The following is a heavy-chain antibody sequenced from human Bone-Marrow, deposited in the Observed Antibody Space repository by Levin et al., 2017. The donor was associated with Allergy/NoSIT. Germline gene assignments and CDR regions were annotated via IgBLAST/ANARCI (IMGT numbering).Heavy chain of an antibody. CDR2: IYWDDDV. J-gene: IGHJ3*02. D-gene: IGHD2-2*01. V-gene: IGHV2-5*02. CDR1: GFSLSTSGVS. Sequence: SGPTLVKPTQTLTLTCTFSGFSLSTSGVSVGWIRQPPGKALEWLALIYWDDDVRYRASLKRRLVILKDPSKNQVVLTLTNVDPADTATYLRARGKYQLLDAFDIWGQGTMVTVSS. CDR3: ARGKYQLLDAFDI.